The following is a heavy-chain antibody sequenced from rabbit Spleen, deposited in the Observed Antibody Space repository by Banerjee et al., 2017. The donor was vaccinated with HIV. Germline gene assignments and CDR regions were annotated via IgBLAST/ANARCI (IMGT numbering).Heavy chain of an antibody. J-gene: IGHJ4*01. CDR3: SRYSIASGSYILGDL. V-gene: IGHV1S40*01. CDR1: GFSFSSSYY. Sequence: QSLEESGGDLVKPEGSLTLTCTASGFSFSSSYYMCWVRQAPGKGLEWIGCIDAGSSGSTYYASWAKGRFTVSKTSSTTVTLQMTSLTGADTATYFCSRYSIASGSYILGDLWGQGTLVTVS. D-gene: IGHD1-1*01. CDR2: IDAGSSGST.